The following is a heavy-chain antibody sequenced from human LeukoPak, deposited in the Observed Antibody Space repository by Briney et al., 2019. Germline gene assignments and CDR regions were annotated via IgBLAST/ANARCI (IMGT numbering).Heavy chain of an antibody. J-gene: IGHJ6*03. CDR2: LYTGGRT. V-gene: IGHV3-53*01. Sequence: GGSLRLSCAASGFIVSSDYMSWVRQAPGEGLEWVSVLYTGGRTYYADSVKGRFTISRDDSKNTLYLQMNSLGVEDTAVYYCTRGLGSGTYTDYYMYVWGKGTTVTVSS. D-gene: IGHD3-10*01. CDR1: GFIVSSDY. CDR3: TRGLGSGTYTDYYMYV.